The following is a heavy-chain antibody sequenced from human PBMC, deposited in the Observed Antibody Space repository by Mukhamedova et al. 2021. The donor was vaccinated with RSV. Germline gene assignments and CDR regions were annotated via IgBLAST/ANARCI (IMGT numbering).Heavy chain of an antibody. Sequence: GKGLEWIGEIYHSGSTNYNPSLKSRVTISVDKSKNQFSLKLSSVTAADTAVYYCARGGAAAGKIYLDYWGQGTLVTGSS. CDR2: IYHSGST. CDR3: ARGGAAAGKIYLDY. D-gene: IGHD6-13*01. V-gene: IGHV4-4*02. J-gene: IGHJ4*02.